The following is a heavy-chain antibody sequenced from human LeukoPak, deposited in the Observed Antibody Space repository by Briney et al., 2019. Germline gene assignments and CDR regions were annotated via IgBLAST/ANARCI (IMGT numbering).Heavy chain of an antibody. CDR3: ATLGGGHSLDC. J-gene: IGHJ4*02. V-gene: IGHV3-74*01. CDR2: INSDGSST. D-gene: IGHD5-18*01. CDR1: GFTFSSYW. Sequence: GGSLRLSCAASGFTFSSYWMHWVRQAPGKGLVWVSRINSDGSSTSYADSVKGRFTISRDNAKNTLYLQMNSLRAEDTAVYYCATLGGGHSLDCWGQGTLVTVSS.